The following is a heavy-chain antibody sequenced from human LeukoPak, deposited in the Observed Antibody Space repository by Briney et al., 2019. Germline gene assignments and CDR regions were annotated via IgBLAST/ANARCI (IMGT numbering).Heavy chain of an antibody. CDR1: GFTFSNAW. Sequence: GGSLRLSCAASGFTFSNAWMSWVRQAPGKGLEWVGRIKSKTDGGTTAYAAAVTGIFTISRDDAKNTLYLQMNSLKTEDTAVYYCTSGIGTLDFWGQGTLVTVSS. CDR3: TSGIGTLDF. CDR2: IKSKTDGGTT. D-gene: IGHD6-13*01. J-gene: IGHJ4*02. V-gene: IGHV3-15*01.